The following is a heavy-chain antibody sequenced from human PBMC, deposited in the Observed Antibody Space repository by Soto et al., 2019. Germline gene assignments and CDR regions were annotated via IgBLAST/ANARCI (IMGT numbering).Heavy chain of an antibody. CDR1: GFTFSSYT. D-gene: IGHD1-26*01. J-gene: IGHJ5*02. CDR2: ISSTSYYI. Sequence: EVQLVESGGGLVKPGGSLSLSCAASGFTFSSYTMNWVRQAPGKGLEWVSSISSTSYYIYYADSVKGRFTISRDNAKNSLYLQMNSLRAEDTAVYYCAKDWGASGLDPWGQGTLVTVSS. CDR3: AKDWGASGLDP. V-gene: IGHV3-21*01.